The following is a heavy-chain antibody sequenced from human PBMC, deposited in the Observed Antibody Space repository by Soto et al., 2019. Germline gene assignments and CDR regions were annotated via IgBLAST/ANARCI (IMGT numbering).Heavy chain of an antibody. J-gene: IGHJ3*02. CDR3: ARDPKWVAAGTDALDI. D-gene: IGHD6-13*01. CDR2: ISSSSSYI. CDR1: GFTFSSYS. Sequence: PGGSLRLSCAASGFTFSSYSMNWVRQAPGKGLEWVSSISSSSSYIYYADSVKGRFTISRDNAKNSLYLQMNSLRAEDTAVYYCARDPKWVAAGTDALDIWGQGTMVTVSS. V-gene: IGHV3-21*01.